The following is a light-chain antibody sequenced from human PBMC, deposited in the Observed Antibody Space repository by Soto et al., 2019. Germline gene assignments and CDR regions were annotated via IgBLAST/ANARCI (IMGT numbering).Light chain of an antibody. CDR1: QGIRND. CDR2: AAS. CDR3: QQYNNWPT. J-gene: IGKJ1*01. V-gene: IGKV1-6*01. Sequence: AIQMTQSPSSLSASVGDRVTITCRASQGIRNDLGWYQQKPGKAPKLLIYAASSLQSGVPSRFSGSGSGTDLTLTISSLQSEDFAVYYCQQYNNWPTFGQGTKVDIK.